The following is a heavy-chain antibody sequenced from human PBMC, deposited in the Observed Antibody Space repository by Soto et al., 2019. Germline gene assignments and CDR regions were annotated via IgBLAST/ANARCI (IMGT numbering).Heavy chain of an antibody. CDR1: GGTFSSYA. J-gene: IGHJ6*04. V-gene: IGHV1-69*06. CDR2: IIPIFGTA. Sequence: GASVKVSCKASGGTFSSYAISWVRQAPGQGLEWMGGIIPIFGTANYAQKFQGRVTITADKSTSTAYMELSSLRSEDTAVYYCARCPTTPYQQRGYSYGMDVWGEGTKVTVSS. D-gene: IGHD4-4*01. CDR3: ARCPTTPYQQRGYSYGMDV.